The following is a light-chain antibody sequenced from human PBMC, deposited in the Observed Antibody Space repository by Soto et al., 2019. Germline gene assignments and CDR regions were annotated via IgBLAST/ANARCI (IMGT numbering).Light chain of an antibody. J-gene: IGLJ1*01. Sequence: QSALTQPASVSGSPGQSITISCTGTSSDVGAYNYVSWYQQHPGKAPKLMIYEVSNRPSGVSHRFSGSKSDNTASLTISGLQTHDEADYYCSSYTSSSTYVFGPGTKVTVL. V-gene: IGLV2-14*01. CDR1: SSDVGAYNY. CDR2: EVS. CDR3: SSYTSSSTYV.